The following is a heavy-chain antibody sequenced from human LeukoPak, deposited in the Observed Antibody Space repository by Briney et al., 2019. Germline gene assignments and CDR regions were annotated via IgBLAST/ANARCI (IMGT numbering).Heavy chain of an antibody. J-gene: IGHJ6*02. Sequence: WASVKVSCKASGYTFTSYGISWVRQAPGQGLEWMGWISAYNGNTNYAQKLQGRVTMTTDTSTSTAYMELRSLRSDDTAVYYCARSDSSSWYYYYGMDVWGQGTTVTVSS. D-gene: IGHD6-13*01. CDR2: ISAYNGNT. CDR1: GYTFTSYG. V-gene: IGHV1-18*01. CDR3: ARSDSSSWYYYYGMDV.